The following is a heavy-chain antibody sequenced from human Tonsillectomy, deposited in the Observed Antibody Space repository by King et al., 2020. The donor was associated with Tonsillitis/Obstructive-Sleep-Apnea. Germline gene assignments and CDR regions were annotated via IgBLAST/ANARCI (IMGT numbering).Heavy chain of an antibody. CDR2: IVVGSGHT. D-gene: IGHD6-6*01. CDR3: AAGLGYSSSYYYYMDV. CDR1: GFTFISSA. V-gene: IGHV1-58*01. Sequence: QLVESGPEVKKPGTSVTVSCKASGFTFISSAVQWVRHARGQRLEWIGWIVVGSGHTNFAQKFQDRVTITRDMSTSTAYMELSSLRSEDTAVYYCAAGLGYSSSYYYYMDVWGKGTTVTVSS. J-gene: IGHJ6*03.